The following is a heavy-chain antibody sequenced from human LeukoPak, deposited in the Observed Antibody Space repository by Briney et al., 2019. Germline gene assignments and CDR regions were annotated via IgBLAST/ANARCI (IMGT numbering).Heavy chain of an antibody. V-gene: IGHV3-9*01. D-gene: IGHD3-10*01. Sequence: PGGSLRLSCAASGFTFDDYAMHWVRHAPGKGLEWVSGISWNSGSIGYADSVKGRFTISRDNAKNSLYLQMNSLRAEDTALYYCAKVDRLGYYFDYWGQGTLVTVSS. J-gene: IGHJ4*02. CDR3: AKVDRLGYYFDY. CDR1: GFTFDDYA. CDR2: ISWNSGSI.